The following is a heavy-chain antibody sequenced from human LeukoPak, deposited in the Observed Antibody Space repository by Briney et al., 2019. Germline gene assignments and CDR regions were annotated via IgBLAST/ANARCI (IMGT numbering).Heavy chain of an antibody. D-gene: IGHD3-10*01. CDR2: IYYSGST. CDR3: ARSYGSGSYLGDAFDI. CDR1: GGSISSGDYY. Sequence: SETLSLTCTVSGGSISSGDYYWSWIRQPPGKGLEWIGYIYYSGSTYYNPSLKSRVTISVDTSKNQFSLKLSSVTAADTAVYYRARSYGSGSYLGDAFDIWGQGTMVTVSS. V-gene: IGHV4-30-4*01. J-gene: IGHJ3*02.